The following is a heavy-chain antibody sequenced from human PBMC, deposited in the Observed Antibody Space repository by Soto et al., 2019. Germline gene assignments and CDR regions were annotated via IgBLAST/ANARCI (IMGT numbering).Heavy chain of an antibody. D-gene: IGHD3-3*02. J-gene: IGHJ4*02. CDR1: GYKFGSAW. V-gene: IGHV5-51*01. CDR2: IKPGTSDI. Sequence: GGSLKISCKGVGYKFGSAWIGWGRQMPGKGLEWMGIIKPGTSDIRYSPSCRGHVTISADEAVSTAYLQWSSLKASDTAMYYCARQLSHICDSWGQGTLVTVSS. CDR3: ARQLSHICDS.